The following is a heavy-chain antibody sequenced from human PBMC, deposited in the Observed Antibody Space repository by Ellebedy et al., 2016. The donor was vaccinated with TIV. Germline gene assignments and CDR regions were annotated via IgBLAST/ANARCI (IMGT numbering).Heavy chain of an antibody. CDR1: GFTFSSYG. CDR3: RQQPNDYYYGMDV. Sequence: GESLKISXAASGFTFSSYGMHWVRQAPGKGLEWVAVISYDGSNKYYADSVKGRFTISRDNSKNTLYLQINSLRAEDTAVYYCRQQPNDYYYGMDVWGQGTTVTVSS. J-gene: IGHJ6*02. D-gene: IGHD6-13*01. CDR2: ISYDGSNK. V-gene: IGHV3-30*03.